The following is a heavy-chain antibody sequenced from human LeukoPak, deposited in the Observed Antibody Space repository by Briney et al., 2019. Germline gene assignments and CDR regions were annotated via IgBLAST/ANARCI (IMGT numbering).Heavy chain of an antibody. D-gene: IGHD3-16*02. CDR3: AKRTVWGSYRSQQIDY. CDR1: GFTFSSYA. CDR2: ISGSGGST. Sequence: GGSLRLSCAASGFTFSSYAMSWVRQAPGKGLEWVSAISGSGGSTYYADSVKGRFTISRDNSKNTLYLQMNSLRAEDTAVYYCAKRTVWGSYRSQQIDYWGQGILVTVSS. J-gene: IGHJ4*02. V-gene: IGHV3-23*01.